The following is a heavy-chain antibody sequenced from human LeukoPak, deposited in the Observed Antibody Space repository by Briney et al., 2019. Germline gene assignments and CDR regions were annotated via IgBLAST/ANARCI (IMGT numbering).Heavy chain of an antibody. Sequence: SETLSLTCAAYGVTFNAYDLHWFRQPPGKGLEWIGDINPSGGTNYYPSFKSRVTISINTSKNQFSLRQNSVTAADKAVVYCGRANWQPFDLWGQGTTVTVSS. CDR2: INPSGGT. CDR3: GRANWQPFDL. V-gene: IGHV4-34*01. CDR1: GVTFNAYD. J-gene: IGHJ3*01. D-gene: IGHD7-27*01.